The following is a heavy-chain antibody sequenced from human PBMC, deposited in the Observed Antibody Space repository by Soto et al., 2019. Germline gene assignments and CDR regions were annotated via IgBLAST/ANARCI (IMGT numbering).Heavy chain of an antibody. CDR2: ISYDGSNK. V-gene: IGHV3-30-3*01. D-gene: IGHD2-2*01. CDR3: ARDIQGYCSSTSCPPFNYYGMDV. J-gene: IGHJ6*02. Sequence: PGGSLRLSCAASGFTFRSYAMHWVRQAPGKGLEWVAVISYDGSNKYYADSVKGRFTISRDNSKNTLYLQMNSLRAEDTAVYYCARDIQGYCSSTSCPPFNYYGMDVWGQGTTVTVSS. CDR1: GFTFRSYA.